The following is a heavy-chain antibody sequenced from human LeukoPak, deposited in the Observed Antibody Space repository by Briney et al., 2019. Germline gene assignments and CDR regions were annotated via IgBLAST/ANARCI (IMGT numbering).Heavy chain of an antibody. CDR1: GFTFSSNW. Sequence: GGSLRLSCAASGFTFSSNWMHWVRQAPGKGLVWVSRISSDGISTTYADSVKGRFTTSRDNAKNTLYLQMNSLRVEDTAVYYCASFLCPTRSWGQGTLVTVSS. CDR3: ASFLCPTRS. V-gene: IGHV3-74*01. D-gene: IGHD2-2*01. J-gene: IGHJ5*02. CDR2: ISSDGIST.